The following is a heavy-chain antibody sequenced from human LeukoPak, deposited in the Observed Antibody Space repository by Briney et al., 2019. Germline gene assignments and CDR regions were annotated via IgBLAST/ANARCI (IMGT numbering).Heavy chain of an antibody. J-gene: IGHJ4*02. CDR3: ARIWYFGDNNWRYYDY. Sequence: GGSLRLSCAASGFTFSNDWMSWVRQAPGKGLEWVANIDPDGSETQYVGSVKGRSTTSRDNAKNSLYLQMNSLRAEDTAIYYCARIWYFGDNNWRYYDYWGQGTLVTVSS. CDR1: GFTFSNDW. D-gene: IGHD1-20*01. CDR2: IDPDGSET. V-gene: IGHV3-7*01.